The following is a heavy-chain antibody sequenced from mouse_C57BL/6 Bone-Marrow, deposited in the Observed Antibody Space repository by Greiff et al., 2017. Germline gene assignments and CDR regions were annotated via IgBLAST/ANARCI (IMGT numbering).Heavy chain of an antibody. CDR3: ERGNGYWFAY. CDR1: GYTFTSYG. J-gene: IGHJ3*01. Sequence: QVQLQQSGAELARPGASVKLSCKASGYTFTSYGISWVKQRTGQGLEWIGAIYPRSGNTYYNEKFKGKATLTADKSSSTAYMELRSLTSEDSAVDVCERGNGYWFAYWGQGTLVTVSA. V-gene: IGHV1-81*01. D-gene: IGHD2-2*01. CDR2: IYPRSGNT.